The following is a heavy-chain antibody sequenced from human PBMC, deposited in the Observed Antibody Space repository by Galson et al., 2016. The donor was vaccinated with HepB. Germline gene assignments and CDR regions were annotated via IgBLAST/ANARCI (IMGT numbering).Heavy chain of an antibody. CDR1: GFSFSTYC. Sequence: SLRLSCAASGFSFSTYCMSWVRQAPGKGLEWVANIRKAGDGRDYGASVRGRFTISRDNAMNSLYLQMADLSPEDTAVYYGVRDSSWNYNYWGQGALVTVSS. D-gene: IGHD1-7*01. CDR2: IRKAGDGR. CDR3: VRDSSWNYNY. V-gene: IGHV3-7*01. J-gene: IGHJ4*02.